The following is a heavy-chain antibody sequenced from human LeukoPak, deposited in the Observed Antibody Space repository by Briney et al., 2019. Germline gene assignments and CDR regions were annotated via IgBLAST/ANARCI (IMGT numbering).Heavy chain of an antibody. CDR2: IKQDGTEK. Sequence: GGSLRLSCAASGFTLSTHWMSWVRQAPGKGLVWVANIKQDGTEKYYVDSVKGRFTISRDNSKNTLYLQMNSLRAEDTAVYYCAKSEWIQLWLFDYWGQGTLATVSS. D-gene: IGHD5-18*01. CDR1: GFTLSTHW. J-gene: IGHJ4*02. V-gene: IGHV3-7*01. CDR3: AKSEWIQLWLFDY.